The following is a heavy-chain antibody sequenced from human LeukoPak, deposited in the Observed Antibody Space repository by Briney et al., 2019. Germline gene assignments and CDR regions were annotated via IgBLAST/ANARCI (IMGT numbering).Heavy chain of an antibody. V-gene: IGHV3-23*01. CDR1: GFTFSNSG. Sequence: GSLRLSCAASGFTFSNSGMSWVRQAPGKGLEWVSYISGSDTTTHYADSVKGRFTISRDNSKNTLYLQMNSLRAEDTAVYYCAKGYYDSTAFDIWGQGTMVTVSS. CDR3: AKGYYDSTAFDI. J-gene: IGHJ3*02. CDR2: ISGSDTTT. D-gene: IGHD3-22*01.